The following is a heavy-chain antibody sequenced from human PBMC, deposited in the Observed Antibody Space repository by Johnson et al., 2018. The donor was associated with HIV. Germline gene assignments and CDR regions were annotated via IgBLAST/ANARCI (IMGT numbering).Heavy chain of an antibody. CDR1: DFTFTNNA. CDR3: ARALTTDAFDI. CDR2: ISYDGSNK. D-gene: IGHD4-17*01. Sequence: QVHLVESGGGVVQPGRSLRLSCAASDFTFTNNAIHWVRQAPGKGLEWVAVISYDGSNKYYADSVKGRFTISRDNSKNTLYLQMNSLRAEDTAVYYCARALTTDAFDIWGQGTMVTVSS. V-gene: IGHV3-30-3*01. J-gene: IGHJ3*02.